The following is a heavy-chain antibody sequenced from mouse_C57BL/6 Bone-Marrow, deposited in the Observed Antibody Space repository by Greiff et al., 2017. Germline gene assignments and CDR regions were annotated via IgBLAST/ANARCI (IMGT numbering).Heavy chain of an antibody. Sequence: VQLQQPGAELVEPGASVKLSCKASGYTFTSYWMQWVKQRPGQGLEWIGEIDPSDSYTNYNQKFKGKATLTVDTSSSTAYMQLSSLTSEDSAVYYCARALYYGSTYYAMDYWGQGTSVTVSS. CDR3: ARALYYGSTYYAMDY. D-gene: IGHD1-1*01. J-gene: IGHJ4*01. CDR1: GYTFTSYW. CDR2: IDPSDSYT. V-gene: IGHV1-50*01.